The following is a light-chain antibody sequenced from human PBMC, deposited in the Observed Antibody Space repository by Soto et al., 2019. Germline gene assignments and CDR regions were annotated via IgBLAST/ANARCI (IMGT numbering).Light chain of an antibody. Sequence: ALTQPRSVSGSPGQSVTISCTGTSSDVGGYNYVSWYQQHPGKAPKLMIYDVSKRPSGVPDRFSGSKSGNTASLTISGLQAEDEADYYCCSYAGSYTWVFGTGTKLTAL. CDR2: DVS. CDR1: SSDVGGYNY. CDR3: CSYAGSYTWV. V-gene: IGLV2-11*01. J-gene: IGLJ1*01.